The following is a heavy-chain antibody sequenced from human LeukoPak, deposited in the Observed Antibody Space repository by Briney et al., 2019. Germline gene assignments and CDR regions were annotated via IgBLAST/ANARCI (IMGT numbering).Heavy chain of an antibody. CDR1: GGSISSYY. J-gene: IGHJ4*02. V-gene: IGHV4-4*07. D-gene: IGHD2-2*02. CDR3: AREAGYCSSTSCYKTFDY. Sequence: SETLSLTCTVSGGSISSYYWSWVRQPAGKGLEWIGRIYTSGSTNYNPSLKSRVTMSVDTSKNQFSLKLSSVTAADTAVYYCAREAGYCSSTSCYKTFDYWGQGTLVTVSS. CDR2: IYTSGST.